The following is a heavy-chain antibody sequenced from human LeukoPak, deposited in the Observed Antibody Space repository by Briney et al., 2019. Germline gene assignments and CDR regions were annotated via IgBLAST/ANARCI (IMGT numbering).Heavy chain of an antibody. CDR3: AKAVGSGTTFILDY. Sequence: GGALRVSCAASGFSFSNSAMSWVRETPGKGLEWVSTLCGSGITTYYADSVKGRFAISRDNSKNTLYLQMNTLRAEDSALYYCAKAVGSGTTFILDYWGQGTLVTVSS. CDR1: GFSFSNSA. CDR2: LCGSGITT. J-gene: IGHJ4*02. D-gene: IGHD1-1*01. V-gene: IGHV3-23*01.